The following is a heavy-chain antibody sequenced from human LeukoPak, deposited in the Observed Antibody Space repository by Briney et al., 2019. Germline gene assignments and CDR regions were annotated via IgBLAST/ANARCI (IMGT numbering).Heavy chain of an antibody. V-gene: IGHV6-1*01. J-gene: IGHJ4*02. Sequence: SQTLSLTCALSGDTFSSNSAAWAWLRQSPSRGLEWLGITYDRCKLYSDYAACVKSRISINPDTSKNQFSLQLRSVTPEDTAVYYCARGRLGIAVADWGEWGQGTLVTVSS. D-gene: IGHD6-19*01. CDR2: TYDRCKLYS. CDR1: GDTFSSNSAA. CDR3: ARGRLGIAVADWGE.